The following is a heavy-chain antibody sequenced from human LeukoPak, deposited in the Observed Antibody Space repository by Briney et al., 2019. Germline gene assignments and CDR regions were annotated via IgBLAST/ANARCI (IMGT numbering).Heavy chain of an antibody. CDR1: GFTFSSYW. Sequence: GESLRLSCAASGFTFSSYWMSWVRQAPGKGLGWVANIKQDGSKKYYVASVKGRFTISRDNAKNLRYLQKNRLRAEDTAVYYCARDEGDRITMVRGNYHYYMDVWGKGTPVTVSS. D-gene: IGHD3-10*01. CDR2: IKQDGSKK. CDR3: ARDEGDRITMVRGNYHYYMDV. J-gene: IGHJ6*03. V-gene: IGHV3-7*01.